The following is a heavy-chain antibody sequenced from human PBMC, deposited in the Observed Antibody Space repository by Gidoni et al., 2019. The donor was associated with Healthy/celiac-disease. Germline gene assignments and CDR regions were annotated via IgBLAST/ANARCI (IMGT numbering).Heavy chain of an antibody. CDR2: IWYDGSNK. CDR3: ARDLVAAAGTGGMDV. J-gene: IGHJ6*02. Sequence: QVQLVESGGGVVQPGRSLRLSCAASRFTFSSYGMHWVRQAPGKGLEWVAVIWYDGSNKDYADSVKGRFTISRDNSKNTLYLQMNSLRAEDTAVYYCARDLVAAAGTGGMDVWGQGTTVTVSS. D-gene: IGHD6-13*01. CDR1: RFTFSSYG. V-gene: IGHV3-33*01.